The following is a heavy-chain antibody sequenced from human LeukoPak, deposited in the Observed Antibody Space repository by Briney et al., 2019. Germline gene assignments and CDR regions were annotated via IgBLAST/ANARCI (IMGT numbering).Heavy chain of an antibody. Sequence: SETLSLTCAVYGGSFSGYYWSWIRQPPGKGLEWIGEINHSGSTNYNPSLKSRVTISVDTSKNQFSLKLSSVTAADTAVYFCARGEIAYSTGWGQGTLVTVSS. J-gene: IGHJ4*02. CDR2: INHSGST. CDR1: GGSFSGYY. D-gene: IGHD6-25*01. CDR3: ARGEIAYSTG. V-gene: IGHV4-34*01.